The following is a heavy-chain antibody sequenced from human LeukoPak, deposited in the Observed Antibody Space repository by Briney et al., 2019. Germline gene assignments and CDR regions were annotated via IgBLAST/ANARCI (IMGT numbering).Heavy chain of an antibody. D-gene: IGHD3-10*01. CDR3: ARSGSDFDY. V-gene: IGHV3-7*01. Sequence: GGSLRLSCAASGFSFRTYWMSWVRQAPGKGLEWVANIKEDGSEKSYVDSVKGRFTISRDNAKNSLYLQMNSLRAEDTAVYYCARSGSDFDYWGQGTLVTVSS. CDR1: GFSFRTYW. J-gene: IGHJ4*02. CDR2: IKEDGSEK.